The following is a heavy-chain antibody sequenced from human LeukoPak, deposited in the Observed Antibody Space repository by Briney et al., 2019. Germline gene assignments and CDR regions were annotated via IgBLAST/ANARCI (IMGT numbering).Heavy chain of an antibody. CDR3: ARSKMATIVS. CDR1: GGSFSGYY. CDR2: INHSGST. Sequence: PSETLSLTCAVYGGSFSGYYWSWIRQPPGKGLEWIGEINHSGSTNYNPSLKSRVTISVDTSKNQFSLKLSSVTAADAAVYYCARSKMATIVSWGQGTLVTVSP. D-gene: IGHD5-24*01. V-gene: IGHV4-34*01. J-gene: IGHJ4*02.